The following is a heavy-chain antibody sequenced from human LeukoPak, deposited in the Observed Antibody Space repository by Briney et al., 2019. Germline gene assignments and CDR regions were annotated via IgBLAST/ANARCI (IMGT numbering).Heavy chain of an antibody. D-gene: IGHD5-24*01. CDR2: ISGSGGST. Sequence: QAGGSLRLSCAASGFTFSSYAMSWVRQAPGKGLEWVSAISGSGGSTYYADSVKGRFTISRDNSKNTLYLQMNSLRAEDTAVYYCAKGDWGMATITEDWQSYYYYGMDVWGQGTTDTVSS. J-gene: IGHJ6*02. CDR3: AKGDWGMATITEDWQSYYYYGMDV. V-gene: IGHV3-23*01. CDR1: GFTFSSYA.